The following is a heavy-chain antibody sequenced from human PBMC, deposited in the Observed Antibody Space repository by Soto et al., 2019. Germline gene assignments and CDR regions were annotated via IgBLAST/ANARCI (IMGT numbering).Heavy chain of an antibody. D-gene: IGHD1-7*01. CDR1: GGSISSGGYY. Sequence: SETLSLTCTVSGGSISSGGYYWSWIRQHPGKGLEWIGYIYYSGSTYYNPSLKSRVTISVDTSKNQFSLKLSSVTAADTAVYYCARPTLNWNSHGHAFDIWGQGTMVTVSS. V-gene: IGHV4-31*03. CDR3: ARPTLNWNSHGHAFDI. CDR2: IYYSGST. J-gene: IGHJ3*02.